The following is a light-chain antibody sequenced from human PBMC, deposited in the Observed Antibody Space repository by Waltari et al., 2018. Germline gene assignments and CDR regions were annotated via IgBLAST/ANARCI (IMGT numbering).Light chain of an antibody. V-gene: IGLV2-23*02. CDR2: EVI. Sequence: QSALTQPASVSGSPGQSITTSCTGTSSDGGFFNLVSCYQQHSDKAPKLMVYEVIERPSGVSNRFSGSKSGNTASLTISGLQAEDEADYYCCSYACRNIWVFGGGTKMAVL. CDR3: CSYACRNIWV. CDR1: SSDGGFFNL. J-gene: IGLJ2*01.